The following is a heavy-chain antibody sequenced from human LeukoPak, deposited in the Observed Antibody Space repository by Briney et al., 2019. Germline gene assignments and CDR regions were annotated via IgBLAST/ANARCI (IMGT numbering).Heavy chain of an antibody. V-gene: IGHV4-34*01. CDR3: AREGNPKGLVPAAIDFRLDY. J-gene: IGHJ4*02. CDR1: GGSFSGYY. CDR2: INHSGST. Sequence: SETLSLTCAVYGGSFSGYYWSWIRQPPGKGLEWIGEINHSGSTNYHPSLKSRVTISVDTSKNQFSLKLSSVTAADTAVYYCAREGNPKGLVPAAIDFRLDYWGQGTLVTVSS. D-gene: IGHD2-2*01.